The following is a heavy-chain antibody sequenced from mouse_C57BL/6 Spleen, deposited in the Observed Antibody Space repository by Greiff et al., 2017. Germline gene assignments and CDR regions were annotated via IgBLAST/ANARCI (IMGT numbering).Heavy chain of an antibody. J-gene: IGHJ1*03. CDR1: GFTFSDYY. V-gene: IGHV5-16*01. CDR2: INYDGSST. Sequence: EVQRVESEGGLVQPGSSMKLSCTASGFTFSDYYMAWVRQVPEKGLEWVANINYDGSSTYYLDSLKSRFIISRDNAKNILYLQMSSPKSEDTATYYCARAASFIDWYFDVWGTGTTVTVSS. CDR3: ARAASFIDWYFDV. D-gene: IGHD1-2*01.